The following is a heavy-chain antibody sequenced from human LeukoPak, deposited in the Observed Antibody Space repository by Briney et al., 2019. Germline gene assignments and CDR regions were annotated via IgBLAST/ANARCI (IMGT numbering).Heavy chain of an antibody. D-gene: IGHD1-26*01. V-gene: IGHV4-39*01. Sequence: SETLSLTRTVFGGSISTSTYYWGWIRQPPGKGLEWIGSISYSGSTYNNPSLKSRVTISVDTSKNQFSLKLSSVTAPDTAVYFCARRLYCGSYNWYFDLWGRGTLVTVSS. J-gene: IGHJ2*01. CDR2: ISYSGST. CDR1: GGSISTSTYY. CDR3: ARRLYCGSYNWYFDL.